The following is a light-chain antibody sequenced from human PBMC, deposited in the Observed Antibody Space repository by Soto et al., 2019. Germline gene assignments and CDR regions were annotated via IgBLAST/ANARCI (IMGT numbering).Light chain of an antibody. J-gene: IGLJ3*02. CDR3: SSYAGTNIV. Sequence: QSVLTQPPSASGSPGQSVTISCTGTSGDVGGHNFVSWYQFHPGKAPKLIIYEVSKRPSGVPNRFSGSKSDNTASLTVSGLQAEDEADYFCSSYAGTNIVFGGGTKLTVL. V-gene: IGLV2-8*01. CDR1: SGDVGGHNF. CDR2: EVS.